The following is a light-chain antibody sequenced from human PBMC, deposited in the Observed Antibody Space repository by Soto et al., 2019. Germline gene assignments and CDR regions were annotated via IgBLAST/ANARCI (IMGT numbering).Light chain of an antibody. J-gene: IGKJ5*01. V-gene: IGKV3-20*01. CDR1: QSVSSSF. Sequence: EIVLTQSPGTLSLSPGERVTLSCRASQSVSSSFLAWYQQKVGQAPRLLIYDASSRATGIPDRFSGSGSGTDFTLTISRLEPEDFAVYYCQQYGSSPRTFGQGTRLEIK. CDR3: QQYGSSPRT. CDR2: DAS.